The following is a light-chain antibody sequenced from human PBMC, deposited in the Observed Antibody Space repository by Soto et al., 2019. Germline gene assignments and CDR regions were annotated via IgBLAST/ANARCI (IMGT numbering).Light chain of an antibody. J-gene: IGLJ2*01. CDR1: SGHSNYA. CDR3: KTWGSGTVV. Sequence: QLVLTQSPSASASLGASVKLTCTLSSGHSNYAIAWHQQQSEKGPRHLMKLNSDGSHSKGDGIPDLFSGSSSGAERYLTIFSLQSEDEADYYCKTWGSGTVVFGGGTTLTVL. V-gene: IGLV4-69*01. CDR2: LNSDGSH.